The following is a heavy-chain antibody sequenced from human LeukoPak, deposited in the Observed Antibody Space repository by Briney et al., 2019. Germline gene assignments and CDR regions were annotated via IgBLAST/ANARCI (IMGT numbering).Heavy chain of an antibody. CDR1: GFTFSGYA. V-gene: IGHV3-23*01. D-gene: IGHD2-2*01. J-gene: IGHJ4*02. Sequence: PGGSLRLSCAPSGFTFSGYAMSWVRQAPGKGLEWVSAISGSGGSTYYADSVEGRFTISRDNFKNTLYLQMNSLRAEDTAVYYCAKAGGTSCFMVTGDCWGQGTLVTVSS. CDR3: AKAGGTSCFMVTGDC. CDR2: ISGSGGST.